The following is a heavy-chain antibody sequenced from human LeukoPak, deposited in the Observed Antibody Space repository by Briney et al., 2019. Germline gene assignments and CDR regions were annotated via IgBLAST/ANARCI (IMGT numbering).Heavy chain of an antibody. CDR2: LSHDGSNI. J-gene: IGHJ4*02. V-gene: IGHV3-30*18. CDR3: AKDLVGGTFDY. D-gene: IGHD1-26*01. CDR1: GFSFSSYG. Sequence: GGSLRLPCAASGFSFSSYGMHWVRQAPGKGLEWVAVLSHDGSNIYYADSVKGRFTISRDNSKNTLYLQMNSLRAEDTAVYYCAKDLVGGTFDYWGQGTLVTVSS.